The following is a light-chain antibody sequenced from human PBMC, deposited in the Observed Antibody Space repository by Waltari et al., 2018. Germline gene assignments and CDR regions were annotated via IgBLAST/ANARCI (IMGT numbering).Light chain of an antibody. CDR1: QSITNY. CDR3: QQRRKWPLT. V-gene: IGKV3-11*01. Sequence: DIVWTTSPATLPLPRGERATLSCRASQSITNYLAWYQLKPGQAPRLLIYDASNRATGIPARFSGSGSGTDFTLSISNLEPEDSAVYYCQQRRKWPLTFGGGTKVEIK. CDR2: DAS. J-gene: IGKJ4*01.